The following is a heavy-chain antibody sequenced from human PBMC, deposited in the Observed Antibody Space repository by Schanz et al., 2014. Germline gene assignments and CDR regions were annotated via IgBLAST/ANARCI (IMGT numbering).Heavy chain of an antibody. CDR1: GFTLSSYA. Sequence: VQLVESGGGLVKPGGSLRLSCAAYGFTLSSYAMHWVRQAPGKGLEWVSSISSSGSYIHYADSVKGRFTISRDNAKNTLYLQMNSLRAEDTAVYYCAREQIMAAAGLVDYWGHGTLVTVSS. V-gene: IGHV3-21*02. D-gene: IGHD6-13*01. J-gene: IGHJ4*01. CDR3: AREQIMAAAGLVDY. CDR2: ISSSGSYI.